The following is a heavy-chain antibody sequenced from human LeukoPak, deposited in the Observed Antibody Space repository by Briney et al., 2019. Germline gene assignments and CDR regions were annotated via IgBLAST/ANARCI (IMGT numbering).Heavy chain of an antibody. V-gene: IGHV1-8*01. Sequence: ASVTVSCTASGYTFTSYDINWVRQATGQGLGWMGWMNPNSGNTGYAQKFQGRVTMTRNTSISTAYMELSSLRSEDTAVYYCARHSSGWYGYYYYGMDVWGQGTTVTVSS. D-gene: IGHD6-19*01. J-gene: IGHJ6*02. CDR1: GYTFTSYD. CDR2: MNPNSGNT. CDR3: ARHSSGWYGYYYYGMDV.